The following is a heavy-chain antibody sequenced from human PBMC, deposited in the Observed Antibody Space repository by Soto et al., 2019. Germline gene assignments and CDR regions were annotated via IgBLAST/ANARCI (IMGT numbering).Heavy chain of an antibody. CDR2: ISGSGGST. V-gene: IGHV3-23*01. CDR3: AKEALERDSFDY. D-gene: IGHD1-1*01. J-gene: IGHJ4*02. Sequence: EVQLLESGGGLVQPGGSLRLSCAASGFTFSSYAMSWVRQAPGKGLEWVSAISGSGGSTDYADSVKGRFTISRDNSKNTLYLKITSLRPEDTAVYDCAKEALERDSFDYWGQGTLVTVSS. CDR1: GFTFSSYA.